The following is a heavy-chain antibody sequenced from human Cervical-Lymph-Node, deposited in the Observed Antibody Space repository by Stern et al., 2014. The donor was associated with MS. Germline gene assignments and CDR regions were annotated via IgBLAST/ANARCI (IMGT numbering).Heavy chain of an antibody. D-gene: IGHD1-26*01. CDR3: ARTSSGIEGHEHFYH. CDR2: IRPRTGTA. CDR1: GSTFRFFT. J-gene: IGHJ1*01. V-gene: IGHV1-69*01. Sequence: QVQLVQSGPEAMKPGSSVKVSCKASGSTFRFFTVNWMRQATGQGLEWMGAIRPRTGTANFAQKFQDRVTITADESTNTAYMELSSLTSEDTALYYCARTSSGIEGHEHFYHWGQGTLVTVSS.